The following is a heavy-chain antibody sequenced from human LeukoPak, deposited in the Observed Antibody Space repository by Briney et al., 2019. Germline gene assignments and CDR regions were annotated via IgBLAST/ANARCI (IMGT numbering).Heavy chain of an antibody. CDR1: GYTFTNYG. CDR2: MSALNGNT. V-gene: IGHV1-18*01. CDR3: ARDSALLNNGDWYGGSDY. J-gene: IGHJ4*02. Sequence: ASVKVSCKASGYTFTNYGISWVRQAPGQGLEWMGWMSALNGNTNYQHKFEGRVTMTTDTSKNTAYMELRSLRSDDTAMYYCARDSALLNNGDWYGGSDYWGQGTLVTVSS. D-gene: IGHD4-17*01.